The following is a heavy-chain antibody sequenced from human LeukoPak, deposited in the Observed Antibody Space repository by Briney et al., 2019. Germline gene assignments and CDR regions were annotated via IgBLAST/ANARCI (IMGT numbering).Heavy chain of an antibody. CDR2: IWDDGTNE. V-gene: IGHV3-30*02. CDR1: GFTFSSYG. J-gene: IGHJ4*02. Sequence: GGSLRLSCAASGFTFSSYGIHWVRQAPGKGLEWVAFIWDDGTNEDYADSVKGLFTISRDNSKNTLYLQMNSLRPEDTAVYYCAKDAHPYGSGSYPFDYWGQGTLVTVSS. D-gene: IGHD3-10*01. CDR3: AKDAHPYGSGSYPFDY.